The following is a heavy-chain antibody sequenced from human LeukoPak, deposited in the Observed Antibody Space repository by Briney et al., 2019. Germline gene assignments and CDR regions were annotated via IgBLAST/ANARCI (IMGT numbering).Heavy chain of an antibody. CDR3: XXXXXXXXXXXXXXXXPPXXXDI. Sequence: XXXXSGGSXSSYYWSWLRQPAGKGLEWIGRIYTSGSTNYNPSLKSRVTMSVDTSKNQFSLKLSSVTAADTAVYYCXXXXXXXXXXXXXXXXPPXXXDIWGQXTXVTVSS. J-gene: IGHJ3*02. V-gene: IGHV4-4*07. CDR1: GGSXSSYY. CDR2: IYTSGST.